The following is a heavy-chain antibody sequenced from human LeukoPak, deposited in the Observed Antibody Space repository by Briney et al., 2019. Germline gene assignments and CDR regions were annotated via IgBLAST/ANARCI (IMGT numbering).Heavy chain of an antibody. D-gene: IGHD6-13*01. V-gene: IGHV3-30*18. CDR2: ISFDGSAK. CDR1: GFIVSNNY. CDR3: AKDRVTEAGYYFDY. J-gene: IGHJ4*02. Sequence: PGGSLRLSCAASGFIVSNNYMTWVRQAPGKGLEWVSVISFDGSAKYYADSVKGRFTISRDNSKNTLYLQMTSLRAEETAVYYCAKDRVTEAGYYFDYWGQGTLVTV.